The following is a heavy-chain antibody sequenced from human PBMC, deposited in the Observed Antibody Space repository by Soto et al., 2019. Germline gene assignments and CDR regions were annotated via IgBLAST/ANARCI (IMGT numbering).Heavy chain of an antibody. V-gene: IGHV3-23*01. CDR2: ISGSGDST. J-gene: IGHJ6*02. Sequence: EVQLLESGGGSVQPGGSLRLSCAASGFTFSSYGMTFSSYAMSWVRQAPGKGLEWVSTISGSGDSTYYADSVKGRFTISRDNSKNTLFLQMNSLRAGDTALYYCAKFREYYQGSGSPTYYFYGMDVWGQGTTVTVSS. CDR3: AKFREYYQGSGSPTYYFYGMDV. D-gene: IGHD3-10*01. CDR1: GFTFSSYGMTFSSYA.